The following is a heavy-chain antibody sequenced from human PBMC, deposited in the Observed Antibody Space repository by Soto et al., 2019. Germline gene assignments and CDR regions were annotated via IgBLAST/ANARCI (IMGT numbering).Heavy chain of an antibody. CDR1: GGSFSGYY. CDR3: ARGRKDYSSSWYVD. Sequence: QVQLQQWGAGLLKPSETLSLTCAVYGGSFSGYYWSWIRQPPGKGLEWIGEITHSGSTNYNPSLKRRVTISVDSSKNQFSLTLSSVTAADTAVYYCARGRKDYSSSWYVDWGQGTLVTVSS. D-gene: IGHD6-13*01. V-gene: IGHV4-34*02. J-gene: IGHJ4*02. CDR2: ITHSGST.